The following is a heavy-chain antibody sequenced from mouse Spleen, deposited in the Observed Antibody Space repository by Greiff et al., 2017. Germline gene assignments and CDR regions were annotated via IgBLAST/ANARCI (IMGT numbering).Heavy chain of an antibody. CDR1: GYTFTSYY. J-gene: IGHJ3*01. V-gene: IGHV1S56*01. CDR2: IYPGDGST. D-gene: IGHD2-1*01. Sequence: VMLVESGPELVKPGASVKMSCKASGYTFTSYYIHWVKQRPGQGLEWIGWIYPGDGSTKYNEKFKGKTTLTADKSSSTAYMLLSSLTSEDSAIYFCANLYYGNYVVAYWGQGTLVTVSA. CDR3: ANLYYGNYVVAY.